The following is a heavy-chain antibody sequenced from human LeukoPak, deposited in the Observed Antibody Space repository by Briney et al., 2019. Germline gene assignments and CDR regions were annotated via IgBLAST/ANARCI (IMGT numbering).Heavy chain of an antibody. Sequence: GRSLTLSCAASGFTFSSFCMHWVRQAPGKGLEWVAGISYDGSSKYYADSVKGRFTISRDNSRNTLYLQMNSLRAEDTALYYCAKDPMDCSSTSCPYDFDYWGQGTLVTVSS. V-gene: IGHV3-30*18. J-gene: IGHJ4*02. CDR3: AKDPMDCSSTSCPYDFDY. CDR2: ISYDGSSK. D-gene: IGHD2-2*01. CDR1: GFTFSSFC.